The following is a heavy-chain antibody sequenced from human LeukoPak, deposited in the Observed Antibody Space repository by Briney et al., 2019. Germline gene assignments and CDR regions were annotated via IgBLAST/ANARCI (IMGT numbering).Heavy chain of an antibody. V-gene: IGHV3-74*01. D-gene: IGHD3-22*01. Sequence: GRSLRLSCAASGFTFSSYAMHWVRQAPGTGLVWVSRINGDGSSTTYADSVKGRFTISRDNAKNTLYLQMNSLRAEDTAVYYCATDVYYRLNSWGQGTLVTVSS. CDR2: INGDGSST. CDR1: GFTFSSYA. J-gene: IGHJ4*02. CDR3: ATDVYYRLNS.